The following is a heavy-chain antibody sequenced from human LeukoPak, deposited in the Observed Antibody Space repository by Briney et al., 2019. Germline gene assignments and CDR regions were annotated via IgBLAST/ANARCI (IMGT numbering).Heavy chain of an antibody. Sequence: KSSETLSLTCAVYGGSFSGYYWSWLRQPPGKGLEWIGEINHSGSTNYNPSLKSRVTISVDTSKNQFSLKLSSVTAADTAVYYCARGRIVVVPAARERGYYGSGAFDPWGQGTLVTVSS. V-gene: IGHV4-34*01. D-gene: IGHD2-2*01. J-gene: IGHJ5*02. CDR1: GGSFSGYY. CDR3: ARGRIVVVPAARERGYYGSGAFDP. CDR2: INHSGST.